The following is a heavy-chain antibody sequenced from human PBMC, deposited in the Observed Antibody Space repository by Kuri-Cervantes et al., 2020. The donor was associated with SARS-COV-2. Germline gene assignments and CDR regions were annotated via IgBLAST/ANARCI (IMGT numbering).Heavy chain of an antibody. CDR2: INSDGSST. CDR1: GFTFSSYW. CDR3: AREDTLNYYYYMDV. V-gene: IGHV3-74*01. D-gene: IGHD5-18*01. J-gene: IGHJ6*03. Sequence: GESLKISCAASGFTFSSYWMHWVRQAPGKGLVWVSRINSDGSSTSYADSVKGRFTISRDNAKNTLYLQMNSLRAEDTAVYYCAREDTLNYYYYMDVWGKGTTVTVYS.